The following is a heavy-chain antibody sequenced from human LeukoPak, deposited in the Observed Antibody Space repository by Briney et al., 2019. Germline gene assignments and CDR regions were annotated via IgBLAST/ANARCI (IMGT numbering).Heavy chain of an antibody. Sequence: GGSLRLSCAASGFTFGSYGMHWVRQAPGKGLEWVAIISYDGSHKYYADSVKGRFTISRDNSKNTLYLQMNSLRAEDTAVYYCAKDLGRLRLGEADYWGQGTLVTVSS. CDR2: ISYDGSHK. D-gene: IGHD3-16*01. J-gene: IGHJ4*02. V-gene: IGHV3-30*18. CDR3: AKDLGRLRLGEADY. CDR1: GFTFGSYG.